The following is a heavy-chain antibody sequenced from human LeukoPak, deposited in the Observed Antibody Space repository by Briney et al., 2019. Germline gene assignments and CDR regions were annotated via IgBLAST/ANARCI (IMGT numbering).Heavy chain of an antibody. CDR1: GFTFSSYW. CDR2: IRQDGGEK. D-gene: IGHD2-21*01. J-gene: IGHJ4*02. CDR3: ARESRGVIDY. V-gene: IGHV3-7*01. Sequence: GGSLRLSCAASGFTFSSYWMSWVRQAPGKGLEWVANIRQDGGEKYYVDSVKGRFTISRDNAKSSLYLQTNSLGAEDTAVYYCARESRGVIDYWGQGTLVTVSS.